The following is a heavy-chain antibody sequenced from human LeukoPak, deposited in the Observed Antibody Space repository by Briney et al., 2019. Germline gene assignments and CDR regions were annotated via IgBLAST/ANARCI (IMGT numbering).Heavy chain of an antibody. Sequence: PGGSLRLSCAASGFTFTMFGMNWVRQAPGKGLEWVSSISSSSSYIYYADSVKGRFTISRDNAKNSLYLQMNSLRAEDTAVYYCARVSGTGGDWGQGTLVTVSS. D-gene: IGHD1-1*01. V-gene: IGHV3-21*01. J-gene: IGHJ4*02. CDR3: ARVSGTGGD. CDR1: GFTFTMFG. CDR2: ISSSSSYI.